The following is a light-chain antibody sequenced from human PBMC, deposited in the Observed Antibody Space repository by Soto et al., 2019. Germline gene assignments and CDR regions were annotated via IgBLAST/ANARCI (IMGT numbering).Light chain of an antibody. Sequence: DIQLTQSPSFVSASVGERVTITCRASQDIGRYLAWYQQKPGEAPKLLISAASTLQSGVPSRFSGSVSGTEFTFTISYILPEDFATYYCQQLYSYSSFGQGTRLETK. CDR1: QDIGRY. V-gene: IGKV1-9*01. CDR3: QQLYSYSS. J-gene: IGKJ5*01. CDR2: AAS.